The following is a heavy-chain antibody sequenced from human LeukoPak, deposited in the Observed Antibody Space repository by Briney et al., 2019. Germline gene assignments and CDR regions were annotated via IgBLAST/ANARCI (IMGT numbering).Heavy chain of an antibody. J-gene: IGHJ5*02. CDR1: GGTFSSYT. CDR3: ARYLWAPAQEWLLFS. D-gene: IGHD3-3*01. CDR2: IIPILDIA. V-gene: IGHV1-69*02. Sequence: PVKVSCKASGGTFSSYTLNWVRQAPGQGLEWMGRIIPILDIANYAQKFQGRVTITADKSTSTAYMELSSLRSEDTAVYYGARYLWAPAQEWLLFSSGEGTLVTVSP.